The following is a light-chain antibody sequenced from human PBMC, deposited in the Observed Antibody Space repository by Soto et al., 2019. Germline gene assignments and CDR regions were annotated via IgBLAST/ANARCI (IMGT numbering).Light chain of an antibody. Sequence: ETMMTQSPDTLSVSLGERATLSCRASQSLRSSLAWYQQKPGQAPRLLIYDASTRATGIPARFSGSGSGTDFTLTISSLQSEDFAVYYCQQYYNWLTFGGGTKVDIK. CDR1: QSLRSS. J-gene: IGKJ4*01. V-gene: IGKV3-15*01. CDR3: QQYYNWLT. CDR2: DAS.